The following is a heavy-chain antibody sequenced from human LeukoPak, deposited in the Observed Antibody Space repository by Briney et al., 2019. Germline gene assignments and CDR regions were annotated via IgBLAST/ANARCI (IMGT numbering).Heavy chain of an antibody. CDR1: GGSISSYY. CDR3: ARRYCSGGSCHSDGDWFDP. D-gene: IGHD2-15*01. CDR2: IYTSGST. J-gene: IGHJ5*02. Sequence: PSETLSLTCTVSGGSISSYYWSWIRQPPGKGLEWIGYIYTSGSTNYNPSLKSRVTISVDTSKNQFSLKLSSVTAADTAVYYCARRYCSGGSCHSDGDWFDPWGQGTLVTVSS. V-gene: IGHV4-4*09.